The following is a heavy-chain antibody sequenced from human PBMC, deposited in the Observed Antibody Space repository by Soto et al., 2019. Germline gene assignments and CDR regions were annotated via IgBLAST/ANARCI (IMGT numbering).Heavy chain of an antibody. V-gene: IGHV3-53*01. J-gene: IGHJ4*02. D-gene: IGHD2-21*02. Sequence: PGGSLRLSCSASGFNVNSDYMNWVRQTPGKGLEWVASIYSGETTYYADSLRGRFTISSDKSKNTLYFQLSSLRIEDTAGYYCTRDGRGLGRLSLFEYWGQGVLVTVSS. CDR2: IYSGETT. CDR1: GFNVNSDY. CDR3: TRDGRGLGRLSLFEY.